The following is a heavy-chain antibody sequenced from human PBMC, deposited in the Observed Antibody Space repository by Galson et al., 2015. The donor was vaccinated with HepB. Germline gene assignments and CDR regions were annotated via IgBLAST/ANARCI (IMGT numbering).Heavy chain of an antibody. CDR2: INPNSGGT. CDR3: ARGRDQLLKGRLFDY. V-gene: IGHV1-2*02. J-gene: IGHJ4*02. D-gene: IGHD2-2*01. Sequence: SVKVSCKASGCTFTGYYMHWVRQAPGQGLEWMGWINPNSGGTSHAQKFQGRVTMTRDTSINTAYMELSRLRSDDTAVYYCARGRDQLLKGRLFDYWGQGTLVTVSS. CDR1: GCTFTGYY.